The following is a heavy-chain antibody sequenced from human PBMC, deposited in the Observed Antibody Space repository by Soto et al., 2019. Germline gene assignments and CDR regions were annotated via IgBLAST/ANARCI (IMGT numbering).Heavy chain of an antibody. D-gene: IGHD4-17*01. CDR2: IIPILGIA. CDR3: ARLTTVTSWYFDY. CDR1: GGTFSSYT. V-gene: IGHV1-69*02. Sequence: GVSVKVSCTASGGTFSSYTISWVRQAPGQGLEWMGRIIPILGIANYAQKFQGRVTITADKSTSTAYMELSSLRSEDTAVYYCARLTTVTSWYFDYWGQGTLVTVSS. J-gene: IGHJ4*02.